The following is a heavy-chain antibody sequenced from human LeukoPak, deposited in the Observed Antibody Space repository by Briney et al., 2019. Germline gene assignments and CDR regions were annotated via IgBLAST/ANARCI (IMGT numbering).Heavy chain of an antibody. Sequence: SETLSLTCAVYGGSFSGYYWSWLRQPPGKGLEWIGEINHSGSTNYNPSLKSRVTIPVDTSKNQFSLKLSSVTAADTAVYYCARDLVVVVAATWYFDLWGRGTLVTVSS. CDR2: INHSGST. CDR1: GGSFSGYY. CDR3: ARDLVVVVAATWYFDL. V-gene: IGHV4-34*01. J-gene: IGHJ2*01. D-gene: IGHD2-15*01.